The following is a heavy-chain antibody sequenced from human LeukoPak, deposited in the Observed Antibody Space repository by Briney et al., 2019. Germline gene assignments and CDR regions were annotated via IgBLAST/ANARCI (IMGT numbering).Heavy chain of an antibody. J-gene: IGHJ5*02. D-gene: IGHD1-1*01. CDR1: GGSISSYY. CDR2: IYSSGST. Sequence: PSETLSLTCTVSGGSISSYYWSWIRQPPGKGLEWIGYIYSSGSTNYNPSLKSRVTISVDTSKNQFSLKLSSVTAADTAVYYCARDRTGNNRFDPWGQGALVTVSS. V-gene: IGHV4-59*01. CDR3: ARDRTGNNRFDP.